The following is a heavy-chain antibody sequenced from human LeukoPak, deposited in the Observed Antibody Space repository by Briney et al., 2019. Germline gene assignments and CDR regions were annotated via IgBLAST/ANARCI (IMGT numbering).Heavy chain of an antibody. CDR3: ARGKDSNRYYYYGMDV. CDR2: INPSGGST. CDR1: GYTFTSYY. J-gene: IGHJ6*02. Sequence: ASVKVSCKASGYTFTSYYMHWVRQAPGQGLEWMGIINPSGGSTSYAQKFQGRVTMTRDTSTSIVYMELSSLRSEDTAVYYCARGKDSNRYYYYGMDVWGQGTTVTVSS. V-gene: IGHV1-46*01.